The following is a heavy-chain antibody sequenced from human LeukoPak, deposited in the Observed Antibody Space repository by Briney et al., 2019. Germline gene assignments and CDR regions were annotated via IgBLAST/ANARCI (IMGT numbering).Heavy chain of an antibody. CDR1: GFTFSTYI. CDR3: AKDSAAVGGPTTD. V-gene: IGHV3-23*01. D-gene: IGHD6-13*01. J-gene: IGHJ4*02. Sequence: PGGSLRLSCEASGFTFSTYIMTWVRQAPGKGKEWVSLISGSGGITYYADSVKGRFTISRDNSKNTLYLQMDSLRAEDTAVYYCAKDSAAVGGPTTDWGQGTLVTVSS. CDR2: ISGSGGIT.